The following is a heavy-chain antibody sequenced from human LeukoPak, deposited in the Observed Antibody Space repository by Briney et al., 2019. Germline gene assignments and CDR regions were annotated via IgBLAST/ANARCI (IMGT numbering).Heavy chain of an antibody. CDR1: GFTYSTYS. V-gene: IGHV3-48*04. Sequence: SGGSLRLSCAASGFTYSTYSMNWVRQAPGKGLEWVSFISSGGDTIDYADSVKGRFTISRDNAKNSLYLQMNSLRGEDTAVYYCARKMITMTTFDYWGQGTLVTVSS. CDR2: ISSGGDTI. D-gene: IGHD4-17*01. CDR3: ARKMITMTTFDY. J-gene: IGHJ4*02.